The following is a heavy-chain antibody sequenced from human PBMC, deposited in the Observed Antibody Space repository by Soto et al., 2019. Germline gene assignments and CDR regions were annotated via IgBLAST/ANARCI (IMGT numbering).Heavy chain of an antibody. V-gene: IGHV4-34*02. J-gene: IGHJ4*02. Sequence: QVQLQQWGAGLLKPLQTLSLSCAVHGGSFSGYYWSWIRQPPGKGLEWIGEINHSGSTNYNPSLKSRVTMSVDTSRNQFSLKLSSVTAADTAVHYCARVITGWTPFDYWGQGTLVTVSS. CDR1: GGSFSGYY. D-gene: IGHD6-19*01. CDR2: INHSGST. CDR3: ARVITGWTPFDY.